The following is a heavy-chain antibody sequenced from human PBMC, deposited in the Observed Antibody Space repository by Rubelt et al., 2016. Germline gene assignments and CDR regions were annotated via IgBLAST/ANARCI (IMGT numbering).Heavy chain of an antibody. CDR2: ISSSSSYI. CDR3: ARDKGGKYYFDY. Sequence: GGVSSISSSSSYIYYADSVKGRFTISRDNAKNSLYLQMNSLRAEDTAVYYCARDKGGKYYFDYWGQGTLVTVSS. J-gene: IGHJ4*02. V-gene: IGHV3-21*01.